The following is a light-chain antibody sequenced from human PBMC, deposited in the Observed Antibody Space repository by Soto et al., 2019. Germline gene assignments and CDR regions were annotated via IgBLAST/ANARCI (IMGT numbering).Light chain of an antibody. CDR1: QTISSW. CDR2: RAS. V-gene: IGKV1-5*03. Sequence: IQMTQSPSTLSASVGDRVTITCRASQTISSWLAWYQQKPGTAPKLLIYRASILESGVPSRFSGSGFGTQFTLTISSLQPDDFATYYCQQYDSFSAFGQGTKVDIK. CDR3: QQYDSFSA. J-gene: IGKJ1*01.